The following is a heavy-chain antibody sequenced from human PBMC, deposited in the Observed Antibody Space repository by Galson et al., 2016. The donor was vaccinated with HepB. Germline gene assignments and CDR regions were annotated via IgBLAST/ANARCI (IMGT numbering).Heavy chain of an antibody. Sequence: SLRLPCAAFGFTFSTYSMDWVRQAPGKGLEWISYISTSSSTIYYADSVKGRFTISRDNAKNSLYLQMNSLRDEDTAVYYCAREIPSRGKSDYWGQGTLVTVSS. CDR3: AREIPSRGKSDY. V-gene: IGHV3-48*02. CDR2: ISTSSSTI. CDR1: GFTFSTYS. D-gene: IGHD3-10*01. J-gene: IGHJ4*02.